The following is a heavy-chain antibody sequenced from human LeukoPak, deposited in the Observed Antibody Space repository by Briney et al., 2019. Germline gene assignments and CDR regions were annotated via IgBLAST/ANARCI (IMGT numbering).Heavy chain of an antibody. CDR3: ARGQSTGDRRTDH. J-gene: IGHJ5*02. D-gene: IGHD7-27*01. V-gene: IGHV4-34*01. CDR1: GGSFSGYY. Sequence: PSETLSLTCAVYGGSFSGYYWSWIRQPPGKGLEWIGEINHSGSTNYNPSLKSRVTISVDTSKNQFSLKLSSVTAADTAVYYCARGQSTGDRRTDHWGQGTLVTVSS. CDR2: INHSGST.